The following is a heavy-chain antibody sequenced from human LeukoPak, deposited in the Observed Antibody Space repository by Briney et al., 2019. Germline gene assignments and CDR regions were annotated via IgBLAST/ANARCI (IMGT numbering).Heavy chain of an antibody. J-gene: IGHJ4*02. V-gene: IGHV3-74*01. CDR2: INTDGSST. CDR1: GFTFRTYW. CDR3: TRDYSSCPDY. D-gene: IGHD6-13*01. Sequence: GGSLRLSCTASGFTFRTYWVHWVRQAPGKGLVWVSRINTDGSSTTYADSVKGRFTISRDNAKNTLYLQMNSLRAEDTAVYYCTRDYSSCPDYWGQGTLVTVSS.